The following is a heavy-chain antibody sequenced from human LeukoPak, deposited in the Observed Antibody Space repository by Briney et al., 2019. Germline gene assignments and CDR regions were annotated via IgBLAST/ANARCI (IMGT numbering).Heavy chain of an antibody. CDR3: ARDRAGTTRGWIDP. CDR1: GYTFTSYG. V-gene: IGHV1-18*01. Sequence: ASVKVSCKASGYTFTSYGISWVRQAPGQGLEWMGWISAYNGNTNYAQKVQGRVTMTTDTSTSTAYMEVRSLRSDDTAVYYCARDRAGTTRGWIDPWGQGTLVTVSS. J-gene: IGHJ5*02. D-gene: IGHD1-1*01. CDR2: ISAYNGNT.